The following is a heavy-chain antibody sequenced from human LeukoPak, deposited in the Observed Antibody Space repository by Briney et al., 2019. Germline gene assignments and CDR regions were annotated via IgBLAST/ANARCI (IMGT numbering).Heavy chain of an antibody. CDR1: GFTFSSYG. D-gene: IGHD3-16*01. CDR3: VRDVGAVRGEVYFDY. CDR2: IRYDGSNK. V-gene: IGHV3-30*02. J-gene: IGHJ4*02. Sequence: HAGGSLRLSCAASGFTFSSYGMHWVRQAPGKGLEWVAFIRYDGSNKYYADSVKGRFTISRDNSKNTLYLQMNSLRAEDTAVYYCVRDVGAVRGEVYFDYWGQGTLVTVSS.